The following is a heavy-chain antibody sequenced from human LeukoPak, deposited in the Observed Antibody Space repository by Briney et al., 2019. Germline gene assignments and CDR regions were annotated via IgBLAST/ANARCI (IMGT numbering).Heavy chain of an antibody. CDR1: GFTFSNAW. CDR2: IKSKTDGGTT. V-gene: IGHV3-15*01. CDR3: TTGPDTKSIAAAGTFDY. J-gene: IGHJ4*02. D-gene: IGHD6-13*01. Sequence: GGSLRLSCAASGFTFSNAWMSWVRQAPGKGLEWVGRIKSKTDGGTTDYAAPVKGRFTISRDDSKNTLYLQMNSLKTEDTAVYYCTTGPDTKSIAAAGTFDYWGQGTLVTVSS.